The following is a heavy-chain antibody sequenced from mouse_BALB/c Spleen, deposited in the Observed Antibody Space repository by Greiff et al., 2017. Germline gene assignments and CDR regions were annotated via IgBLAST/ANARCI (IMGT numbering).Heavy chain of an antibody. V-gene: IGHV5-17*02. CDR3: ATNWDWYFDV. CDR2: ISSGSSTI. D-gene: IGHD4-1*02. J-gene: IGHJ1*01. CDR1: GFTFSSFG. Sequence: EVKLMESGGGLVQPGGSRKLSCAASGFTFSSFGMHWVRQAPEKGLEWVAYISSGSSTIYYADTVKGRFTISRDNPKNTLFLQMTSLRSEDTAMYYCATNWDWYFDVWGAGTTVTVSS.